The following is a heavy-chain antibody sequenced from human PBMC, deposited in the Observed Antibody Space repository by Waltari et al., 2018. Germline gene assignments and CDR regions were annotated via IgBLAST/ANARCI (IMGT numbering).Heavy chain of an antibody. CDR1: GYSISSGYY. J-gene: IGHJ5*02. Sequence: QVQLQESGPGLVKPSETLSLTCAVSGYSISSGYYWGWIRQPPGKGLEWIGSIYHSGSTYYNPSLKSRVTISVDTSKNQFSLKLSSVTAADTAVYYCARRGADFWSGYQGDGVNWWFDPWGQGTLVTVSS. D-gene: IGHD3-3*01. CDR3: ARRGADFWSGYQGDGVNWWFDP. CDR2: IYHSGST. V-gene: IGHV4-38-2*01.